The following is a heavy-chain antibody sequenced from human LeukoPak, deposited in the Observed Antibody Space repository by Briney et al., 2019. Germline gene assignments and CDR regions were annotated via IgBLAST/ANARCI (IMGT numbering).Heavy chain of an antibody. CDR1: GGTFSSYA. CDR2: IIPIFGTA. J-gene: IGHJ4*02. Sequence: GASVKVSCKASGGTFSSYAISWVRQAPGQGLEWMGVIIPIFGTANYAQKFQGRVTITTDESTSTAYMELSSLRSEDTAVYYCATSWGLGYCTNGVCYAFDYWGQGTLVTVSS. D-gene: IGHD2-8*01. V-gene: IGHV1-69*05. CDR3: ATSWGLGYCTNGVCYAFDY.